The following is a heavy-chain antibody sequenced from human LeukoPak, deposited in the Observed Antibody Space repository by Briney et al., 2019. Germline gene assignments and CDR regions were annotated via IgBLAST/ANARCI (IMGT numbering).Heavy chain of an antibody. J-gene: IGHJ4*02. V-gene: IGHV1-69*13. CDR3: ARRSSWFSLNY. Sequence: GASVKVSCKASGGTFSSYAISWVRQAPGQGLEWMGGIIPIFGTANYAQKFQGRVTITADESTSTAYMELSSLRSDDTAVYFCARRSSWFSLNYWGQGTLVTVSS. CDR1: GGTFSSYA. D-gene: IGHD6-13*01. CDR2: IIPIFGTA.